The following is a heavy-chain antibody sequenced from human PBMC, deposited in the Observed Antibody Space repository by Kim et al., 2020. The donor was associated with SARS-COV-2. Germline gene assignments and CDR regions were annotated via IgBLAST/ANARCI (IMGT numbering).Heavy chain of an antibody. D-gene: IGHD3-22*01. V-gene: IGHV3-48*04. CDR3: ARIVRYYDSSGYSHFDY. J-gene: IGHJ4*02. Sequence: GESLRLSCAASGFTFSSYSMNWVRQAPGKGLEWVSYISSSSSTIYYADSVKGRFTISRDNAKNSLYLQMNSLRAEDTAVYYCARIVRYYDSSGYSHFDYWGQGTLVTVSS. CDR2: ISSSSSTI. CDR1: GFTFSSYS.